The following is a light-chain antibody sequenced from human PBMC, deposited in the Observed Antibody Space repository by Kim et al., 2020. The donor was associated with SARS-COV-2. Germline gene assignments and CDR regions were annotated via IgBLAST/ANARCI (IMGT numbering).Light chain of an antibody. CDR3: QSYDSSVSGEV. CDR1: SSNIGAGYD. J-gene: IGLJ2*01. Sequence: QSVLTQPPSVSGAPGQRVTISCTGSSSNIGAGYDVHWYQQLPGTAPKLLIYGNSNRPSGVPDRFSGSKSGTSASLAITGLQAEDEADYYCQSYDSSVSGEVFGGGTQLTVL. CDR2: GNS. V-gene: IGLV1-40*01.